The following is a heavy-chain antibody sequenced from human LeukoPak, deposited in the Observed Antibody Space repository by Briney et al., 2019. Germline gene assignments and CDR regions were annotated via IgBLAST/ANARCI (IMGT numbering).Heavy chain of an antibody. CDR2: INPNSGGT. Sequence: ASVKVSCKASGYTFTGYYMHWVRQAPGQGLEWMGWINPNSGGTNYAQKFQGRVTMTRDTSISTAYMELSRLRSDDTAVYYCARDMQLADAFDIWGRGTLVTVSS. CDR3: ARDMQLADAFDI. J-gene: IGHJ4*02. D-gene: IGHD6-13*01. CDR1: GYTFTGYY. V-gene: IGHV1-2*02.